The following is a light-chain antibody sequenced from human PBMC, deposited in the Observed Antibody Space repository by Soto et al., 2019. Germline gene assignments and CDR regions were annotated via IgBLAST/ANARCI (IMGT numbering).Light chain of an antibody. CDR3: HQYGTSPRT. V-gene: IGKV3-20*01. J-gene: IGKJ1*01. CDR1: QSLRSGD. Sequence: PGERATLSCRASQSLRSGDLACYQQIPGQAPGLLIYSASSRATGIPDGFSGSGSGTDFNLTVSRLAPEDFAVYYCHQYGTSPRTFGQGTKVEIK. CDR2: SAS.